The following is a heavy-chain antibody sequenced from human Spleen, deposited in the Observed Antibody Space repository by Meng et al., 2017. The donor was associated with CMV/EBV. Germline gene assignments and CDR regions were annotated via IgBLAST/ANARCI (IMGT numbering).Heavy chain of an antibody. V-gene: IGHV4-34*01. CDR1: GGSFSGYY. Sequence: SETLSLTCAVYGGSFSGYYWSWIRQPPGKGLEWIGEINHSGSTNYNPSLKSRVTISVDTSKNQFSLKLSSVTAADTAVYYCARSPAGDFEYFQHWGQGTLVTVSS. CDR3: ARSPAGDFEYFQH. J-gene: IGHJ1*01. CDR2: INHSGST. D-gene: IGHD4-17*01.